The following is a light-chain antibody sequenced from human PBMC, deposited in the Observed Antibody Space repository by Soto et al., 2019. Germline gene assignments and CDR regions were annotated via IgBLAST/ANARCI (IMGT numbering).Light chain of an antibody. J-gene: IGKJ1*01. Sequence: DIPMTQSPSTLSASVGDRVTITCRASQSISSWLAWYQQKPGKAPKLLIYKASSLESGVPSRFSGSASGTEIPLTISRLQHDDFATYYCQQYSSYPRTFGQGTKVEIK. CDR3: QQYSSYPRT. CDR2: KAS. V-gene: IGKV1-5*03. CDR1: QSISSW.